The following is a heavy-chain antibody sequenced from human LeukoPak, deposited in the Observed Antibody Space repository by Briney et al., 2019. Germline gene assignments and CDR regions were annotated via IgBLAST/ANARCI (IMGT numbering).Heavy chain of an antibody. D-gene: IGHD1-26*01. CDR3: ARAGSGTYNLDY. Sequence: PGGSLRLSCAASGFTFSDYYMSWIRQAPGKGLEWVSSISSSSVYIYYAHSLKGRFTISRDNAKNSLYLQMNSLRAEDTAVYYCARAGSGTYNLDYWGQGTLVTVSS. J-gene: IGHJ4*02. V-gene: IGHV3-11*06. CDR2: ISSSSVYI. CDR1: GFTFSDYY.